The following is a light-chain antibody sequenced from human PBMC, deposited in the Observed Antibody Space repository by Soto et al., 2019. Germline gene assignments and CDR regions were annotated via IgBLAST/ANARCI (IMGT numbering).Light chain of an antibody. CDR1: QSLLH. Sequence: DIVMTQSPDSLAVSLGERATINCKSSQSLLHLAWYQQKPGQPPKLLIYWASTRESGVPDRFSGSGSGTDFXLXXSSLQAEDVAVYYXQQYYTTPVTFGQGTKVDIK. CDR3: QQYYTTPVT. CDR2: WAS. J-gene: IGKJ1*01. V-gene: IGKV4-1*01.